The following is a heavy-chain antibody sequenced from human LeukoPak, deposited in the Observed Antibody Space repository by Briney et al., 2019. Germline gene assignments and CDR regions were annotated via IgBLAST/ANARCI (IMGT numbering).Heavy chain of an antibody. CDR3: AQSGSDYYYYYMDV. D-gene: IGHD5-12*01. J-gene: IGHJ6*03. Sequence: GGSLRLSCAASGFTFSSYAMSWVRQAPGKGLEWVSAISGSGGSTYYADSVKGRFTISRDNSKNTLYLQMNSLRAEDTAVYYCAQSGSDYYYYYMDVWGKGTTVTVSS. V-gene: IGHV3-23*01. CDR1: GFTFSSYA. CDR2: ISGSGGST.